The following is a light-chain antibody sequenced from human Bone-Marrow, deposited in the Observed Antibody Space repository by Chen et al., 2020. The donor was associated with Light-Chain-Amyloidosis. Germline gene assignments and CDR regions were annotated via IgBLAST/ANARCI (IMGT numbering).Light chain of an antibody. V-gene: IGLV3-21*02. J-gene: IGLJ3*02. CDR1: NIGSTS. CDR2: DDS. Sequence: SYVLTQPSSVSVAPGQTATIACGGNNIGSTSVHWYQQTPGQAPHLVVYDDSDRPSGIPGRIAGSNAGNTATLTISRVEAGDEADYYCQVWDRSSDRPVFGGGTKLTVL. CDR3: QVWDRSSDRPV.